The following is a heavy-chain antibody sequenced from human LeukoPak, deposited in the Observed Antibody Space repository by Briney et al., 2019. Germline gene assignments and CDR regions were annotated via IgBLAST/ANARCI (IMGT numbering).Heavy chain of an antibody. J-gene: IGHJ6*03. CDR2: INWNGGNT. D-gene: IGHD4-11*01. V-gene: IGHV3-20*04. CDR1: GFTFRNYA. Sequence: PGGSLRLSCAASGFTFRNYAMSWVRQAPGKGLEWVSGINWNGGNTGYVDSVKGRFTISRDNAKNSLYLQMNSLRVEDTVLYYCARALSNYVDYYYHYYMDVWGKGTTVTVSS. CDR3: ARALSNYVDYYYHYYMDV.